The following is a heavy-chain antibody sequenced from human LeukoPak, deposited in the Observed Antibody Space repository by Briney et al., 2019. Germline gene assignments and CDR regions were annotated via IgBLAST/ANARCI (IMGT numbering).Heavy chain of an antibody. J-gene: IGHJ4*02. CDR1: GYTFTDYS. V-gene: IGHV1-18*04. D-gene: IGHD6-6*01. CDR2: ISTYNDNT. CDR3: ARIQSRIIAARPGNPAFDY. Sequence: ASVKVSCKPSGYTFTDYSINWVRQAPGQGLEWMGWISTYNDNTHYAQKLQGRVTMTTDTSTSTVYMELKSLRSDDTAVYYCARIQSRIIAARPGNPAFDYWGRGTLVTVSS.